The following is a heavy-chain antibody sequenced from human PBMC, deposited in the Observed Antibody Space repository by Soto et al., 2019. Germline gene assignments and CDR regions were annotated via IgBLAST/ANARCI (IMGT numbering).Heavy chain of an antibody. J-gene: IGHJ4*02. CDR3: ARGVARRYYGSGTLDDY. CDR2: ISAYNGNT. Sequence: QVQLVQSGAEVKKPGASVKVSCKASGYTFTSYGISWVRQAPGQGLEWMGWISAYNGNTNYAQKLQGRVTMTTDTSTSTAYMELRSLRSDDAAVYYCARGVARRYYGSGTLDDYWGQGTLVTVSS. V-gene: IGHV1-18*01. CDR1: GYTFTSYG. D-gene: IGHD3-10*01.